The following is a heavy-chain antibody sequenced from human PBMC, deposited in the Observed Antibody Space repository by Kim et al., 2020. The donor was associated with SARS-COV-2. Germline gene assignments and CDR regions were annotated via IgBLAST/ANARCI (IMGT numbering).Heavy chain of an antibody. J-gene: IGHJ4*02. D-gene: IGHD2-2*01. CDR3: ARTAFFGYCSSNSCSRYYFDY. Sequence: SETLSLTCAVYGGSFSGYYWSWIRQPPGKGLEWIGEINHSGSTNYNPSLKSRVTISVDTSKNQFSLKLSSVTAADTAVYYCARTAFFGYCSSNSCSRYYFDYWGQGTLVTVSS. CDR1: GGSFSGYY. V-gene: IGHV4-34*01. CDR2: INHSGST.